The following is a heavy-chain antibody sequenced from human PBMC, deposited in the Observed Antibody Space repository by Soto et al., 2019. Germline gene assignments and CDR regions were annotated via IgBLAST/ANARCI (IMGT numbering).Heavy chain of an antibody. J-gene: IGHJ5*02. CDR3: ARDRYYYGSGSYYISWFDP. CDR1: GYTFTTYG. CDR2: ISAYNGNT. V-gene: IGHV1-18*04. D-gene: IGHD3-10*01. Sequence: GASVKVSCKTSGYTFTTYGVSWVRQAPGQGLEWMGWISAYNGNTNYAQKPQGRVTMTTDTSTSTAYMELRGLRSDDTAVYYCARDRYYYGSGSYYISWFDPWGQGTLVTVSS.